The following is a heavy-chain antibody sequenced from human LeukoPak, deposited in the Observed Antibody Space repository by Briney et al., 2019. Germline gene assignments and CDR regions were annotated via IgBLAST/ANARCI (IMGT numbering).Heavy chain of an antibody. D-gene: IGHD5-12*01. J-gene: IGHJ4*02. CDR1: GFTFSSYS. CDR2: ISSSSTI. CDR3: ARETHYSGYAEPDY. V-gene: IGHV3-48*02. Sequence: GGSLRLPCAASGFTFSSYSMNWVRQAPGKGLEWVSYISSSSTIYYADSVKGRFTISRDNAKNSLYLQMNSLRDEDTAVYYCARETHYSGYAEPDYWGQGTLVTVSS.